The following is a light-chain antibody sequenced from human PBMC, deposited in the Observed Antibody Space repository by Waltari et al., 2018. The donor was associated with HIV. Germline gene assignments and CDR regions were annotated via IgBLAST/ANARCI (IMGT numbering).Light chain of an antibody. CDR1: RSHLGLGYD. J-gene: IGLJ3*02. V-gene: IGLV1-40*01. Sequence: QSVLTQPPSVSGAPGQRVTIPCTGSRSHLGLGYDVHWDQQLPGTAPKLLVYDNINRPSGVPDRFSGSKSGISASLAITGLQAEDEANYYCQSYDNSLSAWVFGGGTKVTVL. CDR3: QSYDNSLSAWV. CDR2: DNI.